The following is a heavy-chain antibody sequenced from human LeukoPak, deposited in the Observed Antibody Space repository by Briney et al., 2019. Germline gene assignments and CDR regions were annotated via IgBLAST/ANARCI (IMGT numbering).Heavy chain of an antibody. D-gene: IGHD2-2*01. CDR3: ARDPYCSSTGCYSGSWFDP. J-gene: IGHJ5*02. Sequence: GGSLRLSCVASGPTVSSNCMSWVRQAPGKGLEWVSSINSDGSRTSCADSVKGRFTISRDNAKNTLYLQMSSLRAEDTAVYYCARDPYCSSTGCYSGSWFDPWGQGTLVTVSS. V-gene: IGHV3-74*01. CDR1: GPTVSSNC. CDR2: INSDGSRT.